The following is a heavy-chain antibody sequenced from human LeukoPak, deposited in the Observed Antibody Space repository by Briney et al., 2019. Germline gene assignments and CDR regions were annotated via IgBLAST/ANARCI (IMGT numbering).Heavy chain of an antibody. CDR1: GFTFSSYS. D-gene: IGHD6-13*01. V-gene: IGHV3-21*01. CDR3: ARESPSSWNH. J-gene: IGHJ4*02. CDR2: ISSSSSYV. Sequence: PGGSLRLSCAASGFTFSSYSTNWVRQAPGKGLGWVSSISSSSSYVYYADSVKGRFTISRDNAKNSLYLQMNSLRAEDTAVYYCARESPSSWNHWGQGTLVTVSS.